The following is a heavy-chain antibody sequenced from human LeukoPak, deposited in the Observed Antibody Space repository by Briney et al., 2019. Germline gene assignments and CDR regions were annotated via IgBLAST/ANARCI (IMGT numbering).Heavy chain of an antibody. V-gene: IGHV3-48*01. D-gene: IGHD5-18*01. CDR2: ISSTSSSI. CDR1: GFIFSNYN. Sequence: GGSLRLSCAASGFIFSNYNMNWVRQAPGKGLEWVSYISSTSSSIYYADSVKGRFTISGDNAKNSLYLQMSSLRAEDTGGYYCARALGYSYGYVIDYWGQGTLVTVSS. J-gene: IGHJ4*02. CDR3: ARALGYSYGYVIDY.